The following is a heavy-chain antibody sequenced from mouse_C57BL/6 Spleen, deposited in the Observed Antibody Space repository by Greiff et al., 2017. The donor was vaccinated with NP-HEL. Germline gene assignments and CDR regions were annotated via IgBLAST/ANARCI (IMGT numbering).Heavy chain of an antibody. CDR2: ISSGSSTI. V-gene: IGHV5-17*01. J-gene: IGHJ2*01. CDR3: ASLGSYYGGGY. D-gene: IGHD1-1*01. CDR1: GFTFSDYG. Sequence: VQLKESGGGLVKPGGSLKLSCAASGFTFSDYGMHWVRQAPEKGLEWVAYISSGSSTIYYADTVKGRFTISRDNAKNTLFLQMTSLRSADTAMYYCASLGSYYGGGYWGQGTTLTVSS.